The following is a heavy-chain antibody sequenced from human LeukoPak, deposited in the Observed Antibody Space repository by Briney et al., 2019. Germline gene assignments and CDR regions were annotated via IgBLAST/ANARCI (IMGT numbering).Heavy chain of an antibody. CDR3: ARAVAGSLRDYYYGMDV. Sequence: ASVKVSCKASRYTFTTYDISWVRQAPGQGLEWMGRIIPILGIANYAQKFQGRVTITADKSTSTAYMELSSLRSEDTAVYYCARAVAGSLRDYYYGMDVWGQGTTVTVSS. CDR2: IIPILGIA. J-gene: IGHJ6*02. D-gene: IGHD6-19*01. CDR1: RYTFTTYD. V-gene: IGHV1-69*04.